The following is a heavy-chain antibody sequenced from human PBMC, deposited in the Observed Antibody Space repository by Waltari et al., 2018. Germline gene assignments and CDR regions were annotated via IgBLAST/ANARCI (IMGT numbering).Heavy chain of an antibody. CDR1: GFSFISYW. V-gene: IGHV3-7*01. CDR2: IKQDGSEK. J-gene: IGHJ3*01. CDR3: ARDWGMASSFDF. D-gene: IGHD3-16*01. Sequence: EVQLVESGGGLVPPGGSLRLSCAASGFSFISYWMTWVRQAPGKGLEWVANIKQDGSEKYYVDSVKGRFTISRDNAKKSLYLQMNSLRAEDTAVYYCARDWGMASSFDFWGQGTMVTVSS.